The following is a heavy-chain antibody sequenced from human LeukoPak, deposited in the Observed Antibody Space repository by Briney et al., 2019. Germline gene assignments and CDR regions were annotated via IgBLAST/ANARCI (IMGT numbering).Heavy chain of an antibody. CDR3: ARDFDDVSGNFYYIPDY. D-gene: IGHD3-22*01. CDR1: GFTFSRNG. Sequence: GGSLRLSCAASGFTFSRNGMHWVRRAPGKGLEWVAFIRFDGSKKFYGDSARGRFTVSTDNSTNTLSLQMDSLRAEDTAVYYCARDFDDVSGNFYYIPDYWGQGILVTVSS. J-gene: IGHJ4*02. V-gene: IGHV3-30*02. CDR2: IRFDGSKK.